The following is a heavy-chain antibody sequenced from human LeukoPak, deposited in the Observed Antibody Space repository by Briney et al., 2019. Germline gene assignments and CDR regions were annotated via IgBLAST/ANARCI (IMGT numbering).Heavy chain of an antibody. D-gene: IGHD6-13*01. V-gene: IGHV1-2*02. Sequence: ASVKVSCKASGYTFTGYYMHWVRQAPGQGLEWMGWINPNSGGTNYAQKLQGRVTMTTDTSTSTAYMELRSLRSDDTAVYYCARGGIAAAGTLDIWGQGTMVTVSS. CDR1: GYTFTGYY. J-gene: IGHJ3*02. CDR2: INPNSGGT. CDR3: ARGGIAAAGTLDI.